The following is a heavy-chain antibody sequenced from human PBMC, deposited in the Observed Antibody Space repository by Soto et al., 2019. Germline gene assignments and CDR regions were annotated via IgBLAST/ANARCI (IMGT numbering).Heavy chain of an antibody. Sequence: EVQLVESGGGLVQPGGCLKLSCGASGFTFSGFTMHWVRQASGKGLEWVGRIRTKAKNYATQYSPSVSGRFTISRDDSKNTAYLQMNSLEDEDTAVYYCTRPSDDRDDYDWYFDLWGRGTLVTVSS. CDR1: GFTFSGFT. V-gene: IGHV3-73*02. CDR3: TRPSDDRDDYDWYFDL. CDR2: IRTKAKNYAT. D-gene: IGHD3-16*01. J-gene: IGHJ2*01.